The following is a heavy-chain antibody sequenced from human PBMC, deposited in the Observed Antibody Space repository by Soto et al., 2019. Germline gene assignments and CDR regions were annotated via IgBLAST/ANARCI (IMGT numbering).Heavy chain of an antibody. Sequence: QVQLVQSGSEVKKPGASVKVSCKASGYTFTNYGMSWVRQAPGQGLEWMGWISAYNVNTNHAQNFPARVTMTTDTSTNTAEMELGRLRSYYTAVDYCTRCYCSVGSCYSCWHFDLWGRGALVTVSS. CDR2: ISAYNVNT. V-gene: IGHV1-18*01. J-gene: IGHJ2*01. D-gene: IGHD2-15*01. CDR1: GYTFTNYG. CDR3: TRCYCSVGSCYSCWHFDL.